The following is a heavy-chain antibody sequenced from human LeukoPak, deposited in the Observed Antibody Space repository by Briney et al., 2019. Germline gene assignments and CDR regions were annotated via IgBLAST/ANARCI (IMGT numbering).Heavy chain of an antibody. D-gene: IGHD2-2*01. V-gene: IGHV4-34*01. CDR1: GGSFSGYY. CDR2: INHSGST. CDR3: ARGPRDIVVVPAGYYGMDV. J-gene: IGHJ6*02. Sequence: SETLSLTCAVYGGSFSGYYWSWIRQPPGKGLEWIGEINHSGSTNYNPSLKSRVTISVDTSKNQSSLKLNSVTAADTAVYYCARGPRDIVVVPAGYYGMDVWGQGTTVAVSS.